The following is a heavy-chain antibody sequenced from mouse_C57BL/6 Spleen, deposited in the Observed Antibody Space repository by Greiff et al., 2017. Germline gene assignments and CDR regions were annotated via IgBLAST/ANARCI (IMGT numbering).Heavy chain of an antibody. V-gene: IGHV5-17*01. CDR3: AGLGRAY. CDR2: ISSGSSTI. D-gene: IGHD4-1*01. CDR1: GFTFSDYG. Sequence: VQLKESGGGLVKPGGSLKLSCAASGFTFSDYGMHWVRQAPEKGLEWVAYISSGSSTIYYADTVKGRFTISRDNAKNTLFLQMTSLRSEDTAMYYCAGLGRAYWGQGTLVTVSA. J-gene: IGHJ3*01.